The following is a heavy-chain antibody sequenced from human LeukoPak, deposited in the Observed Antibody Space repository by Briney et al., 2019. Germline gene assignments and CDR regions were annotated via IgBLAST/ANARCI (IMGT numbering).Heavy chain of an antibody. CDR3: ARGEAAFDY. J-gene: IGHJ4*02. CDR1: GGSLSSSSYY. V-gene: IGHV4-39*07. CDR2: IYYSGST. Sequence: ETLSLTCTVYGGSLSSSSYYWGWIRQHPGKGLEWIGGIYYSGSTYYNPSVKSRVTISVDTSKNQFSLKLSSVTAADTAVYYCARGEAAFDYWGQGTLVTVSS. D-gene: IGHD6-13*01.